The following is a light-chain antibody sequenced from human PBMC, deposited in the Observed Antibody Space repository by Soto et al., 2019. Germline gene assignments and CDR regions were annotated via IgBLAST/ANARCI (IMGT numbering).Light chain of an antibody. CDR2: KAS. J-gene: IGKJ1*01. V-gene: IGKV1-5*03. CDR1: QTSSSW. CDR3: QHYNSYSEA. Sequence: DIQMTQSPSTLSVAVGDSVTITCRASQTSSSWLAWYQQKPGKAPKLLIYKASTLKSGVPSRFSGSGSGTEFTLTISSLQPYDFATYYCQHYNSYSEAFGQGTQVELK.